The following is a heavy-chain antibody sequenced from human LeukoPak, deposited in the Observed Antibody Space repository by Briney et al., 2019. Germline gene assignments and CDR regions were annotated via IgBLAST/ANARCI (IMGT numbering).Heavy chain of an antibody. V-gene: IGHV4-39*07. CDR1: GGSISSSSYS. D-gene: IGHD3-16*01. J-gene: IGHJ6*03. CDR2: VYYSGST. CDR3: ARETSQKGAHYMDV. Sequence: SSETLSLTCTVSGGSISSSSYSWGWIRQPPGKGLEWIGSVYYSGSTYYNPSLKSRVTISVDTSKNQFSLKLSSVTAADTAAYYCARETSQKGAHYMDVWGKGTTVTISS.